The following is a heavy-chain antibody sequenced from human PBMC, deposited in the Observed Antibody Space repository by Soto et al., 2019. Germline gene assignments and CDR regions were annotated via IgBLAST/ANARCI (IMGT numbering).Heavy chain of an antibody. V-gene: IGHV3-7*03. Sequence: TGGSLRISFAASGFTFRSYWMSWVRQAPGKVLEWVANIKQDGSEKYYVCSVKGRFTISRDNAKNSLYLQMNSLRAADTAVYHCARDGQYGSGRCYCYGVDVWGQVTTVTDSS. CDR2: IKQDGSEK. J-gene: IGHJ6*02. CDR1: GFTFRSYW. D-gene: IGHD3-10*01. CDR3: ARDGQYGSGRCYCYGVDV.